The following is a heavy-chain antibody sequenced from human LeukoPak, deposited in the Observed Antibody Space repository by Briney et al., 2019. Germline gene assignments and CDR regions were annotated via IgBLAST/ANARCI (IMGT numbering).Heavy chain of an antibody. D-gene: IGHD3-9*01. CDR2: VSGRDTST. J-gene: IGHJ4*02. CDR3: AKWGDYDVLTGYYDSDY. V-gene: IGHV3-23*01. Sequence: GGSLRLSCAASGFTFSNYAMSWVRQAPGKGLEWVSAVSGRDTSTYYTDSVKGRFTISRDNSKNTLYLQMNSLSTEDTAIYYCAKWGDYDVLTGYYDSDYWGQGTLVTVSS. CDR1: GFTFSNYA.